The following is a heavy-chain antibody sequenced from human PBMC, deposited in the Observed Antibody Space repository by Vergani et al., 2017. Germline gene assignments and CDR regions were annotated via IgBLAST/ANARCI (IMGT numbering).Heavy chain of an antibody. CDR2: IYYSGST. CDR3: ARHLAYCGGDCYPYYYGMDV. Sequence: QLQLQESGPGLVKPSETLSLTCTVSGCSISSSSYYWGWIRQPPGKGLEWIGSIYYSGSTYYNPSLKSRVTISVDTSKNQFSLKLSSVTAADTAVYYCARHLAYCGGDCYPYYYGMDVWSQGTTVTVSS. CDR1: GCSISSSSYY. D-gene: IGHD2-21*02. V-gene: IGHV4-39*01. J-gene: IGHJ6*02.